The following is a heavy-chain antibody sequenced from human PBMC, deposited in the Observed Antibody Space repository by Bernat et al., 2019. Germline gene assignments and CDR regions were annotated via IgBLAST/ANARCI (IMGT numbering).Heavy chain of an antibody. D-gene: IGHD4-17*01. CDR3: ARDLGRYGECDSYCYGMDV. J-gene: IGHJ6*02. V-gene: IGHV3-30*03. CDR1: GFTFSSYG. Sequence: QVQLVESGGGVVQPGRSLRLSCAASGFTFSSYGMHWVRQAPGKGLEWVAVVSYDGSNKYYVDSVKGRFTISRDSSKNTLYLQMNSLTEEDTAIYYCARDLGRYGECDSYCYGMDVWGPGTTVIVSS. CDR2: VSYDGSNK.